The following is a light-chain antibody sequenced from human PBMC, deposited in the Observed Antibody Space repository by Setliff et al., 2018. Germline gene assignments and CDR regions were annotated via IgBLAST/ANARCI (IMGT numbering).Light chain of an antibody. CDR1: SSDVGAYNY. J-gene: IGLJ1*01. CDR2: DVS. CDR3: FSYTTTSSYV. V-gene: IGLV2-14*03. Sequence: QSVLTQPASVSGSAGQSITISCTGTSSDVGAYNYVSWYQHYSVKAPKFVIYDVSNRPSGVSNRFSGSKSGNTASLTISGLQAEDEADYYCFSYTTTSSYVFGTGTKVTVL.